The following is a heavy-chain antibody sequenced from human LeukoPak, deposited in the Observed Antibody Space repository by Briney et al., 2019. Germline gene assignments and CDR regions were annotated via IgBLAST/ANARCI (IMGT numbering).Heavy chain of an antibody. CDR1: GFTFTTSA. D-gene: IGHD2-8*02. CDR2: IVVGSGNT. Sequence: SVKVSCKASGFTFTTSAVQWVRQARGQRLEWIGRIVVGSGNTDHAQKFQGGLTITRDISTSTAYMELSSLTSDDTAVYYCAAVPNANAWYWDDAFDIWGQGTMVTVSS. CDR3: AAVPNANAWYWDDAFDI. V-gene: IGHV1-58*01. J-gene: IGHJ3*02.